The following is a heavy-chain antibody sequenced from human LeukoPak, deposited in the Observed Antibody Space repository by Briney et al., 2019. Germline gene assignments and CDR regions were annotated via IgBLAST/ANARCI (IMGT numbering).Heavy chain of an antibody. D-gene: IGHD2-2*01. V-gene: IGHV3-30*03. CDR3: ARKYCSSTSCLFDY. J-gene: IGHJ4*02. CDR1: GFTFSNYG. Sequence: GGSLRLSCAASGFTFSNYGMHWVRQAPGKGLEWVAAISYDGSTKYYADSVKGRFTISRDNAKNSLYLQMNSLRAEDTAVYYCARKYCSSTSCLFDYWGQGTLVTVSS. CDR2: ISYDGSTK.